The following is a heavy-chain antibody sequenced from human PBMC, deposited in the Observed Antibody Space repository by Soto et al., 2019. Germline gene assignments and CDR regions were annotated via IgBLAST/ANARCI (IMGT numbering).Heavy chain of an antibody. Sequence: SGPTLVNPTETLTLTCTVSGFSLTTGKMGVSWIRQPPGKAVGWLAHIFSDNERSYSTSLQGRLTISKDTSGSQVVLSIANVDPVDPATSDCARMNVDSYQFYYAMDAWGHGTTVTVS. CDR1: GFSLTTGKMG. CDR2: IFSDNER. CDR3: ARMNVDSYQFYYAMDA. D-gene: IGHD4-17*01. V-gene: IGHV2-26*01. J-gene: IGHJ6*02.